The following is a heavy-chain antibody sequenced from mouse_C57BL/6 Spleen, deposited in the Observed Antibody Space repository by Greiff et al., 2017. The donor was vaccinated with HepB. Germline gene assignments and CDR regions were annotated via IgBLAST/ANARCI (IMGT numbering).Heavy chain of an antibody. CDR3: AGGTWFAY. V-gene: IGHV3-6*01. CDR2: ISYDGSN. J-gene: IGHJ3*01. Sequence: EVQLVESGPGLVKPSQSLSLTCSVTGYSITSGYYWNWIRQFPGNKLEWMGYISYDGSNNCNPSLKNRISITRDTSKNQFFLKLNSVTTEDTATYYCAGGTWFAYWGQGTLVTVSA. CDR1: GYSITSGYY.